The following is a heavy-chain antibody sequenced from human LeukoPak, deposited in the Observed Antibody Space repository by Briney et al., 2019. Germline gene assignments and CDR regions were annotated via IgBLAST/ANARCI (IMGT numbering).Heavy chain of an antibody. CDR2: IEKNAGGA. CDR3: AKQEGALIENWCFDH. CDR1: GFTFSDFA. D-gene: IGHD1-26*01. J-gene: IGHJ4*02. V-gene: IGHV3-23*01. Sequence: GGSLRLSCAASGFTFSDFAMSWVRLAPGKGLEWVSSIEKNAGGAYYADSVKGRFTFSRDNSKNTLYLQMSSLRVEDTALYYCAKQEGALIENWCFDHWGLGTLVTVSS.